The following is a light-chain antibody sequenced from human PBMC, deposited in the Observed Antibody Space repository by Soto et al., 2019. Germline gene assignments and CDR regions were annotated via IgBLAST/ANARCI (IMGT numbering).Light chain of an antibody. V-gene: IGKV1-39*01. CDR3: QQSYNSPPIT. CDR2: AAS. Sequence: DIQMTQSPSTLSASVGDRVTITCRASQSIGSSLAWYQQKPGKAPNLLIYAASSLQSGVPSRFRGSGYGTDFALTITSLQPEDFATYYCQQSYNSPPITFGQGTRLEIK. J-gene: IGKJ5*01. CDR1: QSIGSS.